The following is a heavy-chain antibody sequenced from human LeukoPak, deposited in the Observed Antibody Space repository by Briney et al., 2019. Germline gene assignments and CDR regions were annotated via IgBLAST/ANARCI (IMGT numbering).Heavy chain of an antibody. Sequence: ASVKVSCKASGYTFTSYGISWVRQAPGQRLEWMGWISAYNGNTNYAQKLQGRVTMTTDTSTSTAYMELRSLRSDDSAVYYCARDVKGEGYYYDSSGYTDYWGQGTLVTVSS. CDR3: ARDVKGEGYYYDSSGYTDY. CDR2: ISAYNGNT. J-gene: IGHJ4*02. V-gene: IGHV1-18*01. D-gene: IGHD3-22*01. CDR1: GYTFTSYG.